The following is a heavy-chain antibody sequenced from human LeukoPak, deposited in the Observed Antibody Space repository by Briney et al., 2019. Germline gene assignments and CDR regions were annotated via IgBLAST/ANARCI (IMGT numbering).Heavy chain of an antibody. CDR3: AAFRQWLVILDY. CDR1: GGSFSGYS. Sequence: PSETLSLTCAVYGGSFSGYSWTWIRQPPGKGLEWIGELNHSGSTNYSPSLKSRVSISVDTSKNQFSLNLSSVTAADTAVYYCAAFRQWLVILDYWGQGTLVTVSS. V-gene: IGHV4-34*01. D-gene: IGHD6-19*01. CDR2: LNHSGST. J-gene: IGHJ4*02.